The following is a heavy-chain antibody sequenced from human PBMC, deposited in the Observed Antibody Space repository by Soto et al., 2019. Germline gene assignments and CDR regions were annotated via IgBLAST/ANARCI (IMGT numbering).Heavy chain of an antibody. V-gene: IGHV1-46*03. Sequence: ASVKVSCKASGYTFTGYYIHWVRQAPGQGLEWMGMINPSGGSTSYTQKFRGRVTVTRDTSTSTVYMELSNLRSEDTAVYYCVRDSSGDSDFWSGYYHFDFWGQGTLVTVSS. J-gene: IGHJ4*02. CDR2: INPSGGST. CDR3: VRDSSGDSDFWSGYYHFDF. D-gene: IGHD3-3*01. CDR1: GYTFTGYY.